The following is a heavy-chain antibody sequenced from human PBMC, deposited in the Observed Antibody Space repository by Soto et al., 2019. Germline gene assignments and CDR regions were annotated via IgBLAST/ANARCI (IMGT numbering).Heavy chain of an antibody. CDR1: GFTFSSYG. J-gene: IGHJ4*02. D-gene: IGHD2-15*01. Sequence: PGGSLRLSCAASGFTFSSYGMHWVRQAPGKGLEWVAVIWYDGSNKYYADSVKGRFTISRDNSKNTLYLQMNSLRAEDTAVYYCARDQCSGGSCHVAPSWGQGTLVTVSS. CDR3: ARDQCSGGSCHVAPS. V-gene: IGHV3-33*01. CDR2: IWYDGSNK.